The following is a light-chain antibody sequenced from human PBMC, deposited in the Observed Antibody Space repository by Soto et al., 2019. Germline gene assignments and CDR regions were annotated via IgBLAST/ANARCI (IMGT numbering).Light chain of an antibody. Sequence: QSALTQPASVSGSPGQSITISCTGTSSDVGGYDYVSWYQQHPGKAPKLMIYDVINRPSGVSHRFSGSKSGNTASLTISGVQAEDEADYYCSSYAISRDVVFGGGTKLTVL. J-gene: IGLJ2*01. CDR1: SSDVGGYDY. V-gene: IGLV2-14*01. CDR2: DVI. CDR3: SSYAISRDVV.